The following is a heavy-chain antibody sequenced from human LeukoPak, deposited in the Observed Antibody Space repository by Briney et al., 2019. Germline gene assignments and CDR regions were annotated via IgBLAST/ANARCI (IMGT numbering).Heavy chain of an antibody. CDR1: GFTFSNYA. CDR2: ISATGGST. V-gene: IGHV3-23*01. CDR3: AKDHLIFTVTDYSSFDY. J-gene: IGHJ4*02. Sequence: GGSLRLSCAASGFTFSNYAMSWVRQAPGKGLQWVSGISATGGSTYYADSVKGRFTVSRDRSKSSLYLQMNSLRVEDTAVYYCAKDHLIFTVTDYSSFDYWGQGVLVTVSS. D-gene: IGHD4-17*01.